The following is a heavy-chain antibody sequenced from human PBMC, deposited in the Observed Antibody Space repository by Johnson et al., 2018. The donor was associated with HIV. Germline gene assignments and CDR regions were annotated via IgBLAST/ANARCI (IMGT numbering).Heavy chain of an antibody. CDR2: IKQDGSEK. CDR3: ARDRVWFGELYAFDI. Sequence: VQLVESGGGVVQPGRSLRLSCAASAFTFRSYSMHWVRQAPGKGLEWVANIKQDGSEKYYVDSVKGRFIISRDNAKNSLYLQMNSLRAEDTALYFCARDRVWFGELYAFDIWGQGTMVTVSS. D-gene: IGHD3-10*01. V-gene: IGHV3-7*03. CDR1: AFTFRSYS. J-gene: IGHJ3*02.